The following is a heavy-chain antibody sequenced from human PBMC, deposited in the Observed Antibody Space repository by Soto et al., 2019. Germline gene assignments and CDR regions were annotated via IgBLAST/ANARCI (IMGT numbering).Heavy chain of an antibody. CDR2: ISNDGNNN. J-gene: IGHJ4*02. CDR3: AKCTSTSGHFGSDY. CDR1: AFILSNYA. Sequence: GGSMRLSCAVYAFILSNYAMNWVRPAPGKGLEWVALISNDGNNNCYTDSWKGRFTIARDNSKSAPYLQMNSLCPEDTAVYDGAKCTSTSGHFGSDYWGQGTLVTAPQ. D-gene: IGHD2-2*01. V-gene: IGHV3-30-3*01.